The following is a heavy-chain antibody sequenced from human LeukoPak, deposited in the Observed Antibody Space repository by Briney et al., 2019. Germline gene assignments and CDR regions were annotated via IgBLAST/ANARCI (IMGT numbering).Heavy chain of an antibody. CDR1: GFTFSSYG. CDR3: AKGGGSH. D-gene: IGHD3-10*01. J-gene: IGHJ4*02. Sequence: GGSLRLSCAASGFTFSSYGMHWVRQAPGKGLEWAAFIRYDASNKYYADSVKGRFTISRDNSKNTLYLQINSLRAEDTAVYYCAKGGGSHWGQGTLVTVSS. V-gene: IGHV3-30*02. CDR2: IRYDASNK.